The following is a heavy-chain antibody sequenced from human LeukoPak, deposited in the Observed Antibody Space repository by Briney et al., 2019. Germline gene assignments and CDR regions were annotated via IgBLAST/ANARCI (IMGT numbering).Heavy chain of an antibody. CDR2: INHSGST. J-gene: IGHJ4*02. Sequence: SETLSLTCAVYGGSFSSYYWSWIRQPPGKGLEWIGEINHSGSTNYNPSLKSRVTISVDTSKNQFSLKLSSVTAADTAVYYCARARDGYNFFDYWGQGTLVTVSS. CDR3: ARARDGYNFFDY. V-gene: IGHV4-34*01. D-gene: IGHD5-24*01. CDR1: GGSFSSYY.